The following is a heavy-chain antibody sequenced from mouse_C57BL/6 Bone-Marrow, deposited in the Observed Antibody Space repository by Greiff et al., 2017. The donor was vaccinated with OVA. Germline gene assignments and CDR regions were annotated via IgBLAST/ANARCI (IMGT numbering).Heavy chain of an antibody. CDR2: IYPGNGDT. CDR3: AGLDYDYAAWFAY. V-gene: IGHV1-12*01. J-gene: IGHJ3*01. D-gene: IGHD2-4*01. CDR1: CYTFTRSN. Sequence: QVQLQQSGAELVRPGASVTLSFSASCYTFTRSNMHCLKQPPTQGLPWIGAIYPGNGDTSYNQKFKGKATLTVDKSSSPAYMQLSSLTSEDSAVYFGAGLDYDYAAWFAYWGQGTLVTVSA.